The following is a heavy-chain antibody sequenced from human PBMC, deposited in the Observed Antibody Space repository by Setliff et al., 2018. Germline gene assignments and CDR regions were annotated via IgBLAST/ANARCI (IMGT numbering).Heavy chain of an antibody. V-gene: IGHV4-4*02. CDR3: ARVSGFLYIDV. CDR1: GGSISSNKW. J-gene: IGHJ6*03. D-gene: IGHD3-3*01. CDR2: IYYSGST. Sequence: PSETLSLTCAVSGGSISSNKWWSWVRQPPGKGLEWIGYIYYSGSTNYNPSLKSRVTISVDTSKNQFSLKLSSVTAADTAVYYCARVSGFLYIDVWGKGTTVTVSS.